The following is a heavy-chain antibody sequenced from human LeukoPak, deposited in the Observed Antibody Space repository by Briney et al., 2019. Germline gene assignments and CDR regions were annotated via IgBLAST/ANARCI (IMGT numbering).Heavy chain of an antibody. Sequence: ASVKVSCKASGYTFTSYDINWVRQAAGQGLEWMGWMNPDSGNTGYAQKFQGRVTMTRNTSISTAYMELSSLRSDDTAIYYCARDSYCSGGACSRGGYNWFDPWGQGTPVTVSS. CDR3: ARDSYCSGGACSRGGYNWFDP. CDR2: MNPDSGNT. D-gene: IGHD2-15*01. CDR1: GYTFTSYD. J-gene: IGHJ5*02. V-gene: IGHV1-8*01.